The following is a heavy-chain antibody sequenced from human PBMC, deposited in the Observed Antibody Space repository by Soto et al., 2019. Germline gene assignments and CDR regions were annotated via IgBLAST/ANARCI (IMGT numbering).Heavy chain of an antibody. Sequence: EVQLVESGGGLVQPGGSLRLSCAASGFTFSSYSMNWVRQAPGKGLEWVSYISSSSSTIYYADSVKGRFTISRDNAKNSLYLQMNSLTHEDTAVYYCARDASGYSGYDDPFDYWGQGTLVTVSS. J-gene: IGHJ4*02. V-gene: IGHV3-48*02. D-gene: IGHD5-12*01. CDR1: GFTFSSYS. CDR2: ISSSSSTI. CDR3: ARDASGYSGYDDPFDY.